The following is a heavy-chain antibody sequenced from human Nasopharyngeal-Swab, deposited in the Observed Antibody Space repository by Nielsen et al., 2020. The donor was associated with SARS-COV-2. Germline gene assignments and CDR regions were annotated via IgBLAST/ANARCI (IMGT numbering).Heavy chain of an antibody. D-gene: IGHD2-15*01. J-gene: IGHJ4*02. V-gene: IGHV3-21*01. CDR1: GFTFSSYS. Sequence: GESLKISCAASGFTFSSYSMNWVRQALGKGLEWVSSISSSSSYIYYADSVKGRFTISRDNAKNSLYLQMNSLRAEDTAVYYCARPPGYCSGGSCYSWGQGTLVTVSS. CDR2: ISSSSSYI. CDR3: ARPPGYCSGGSCYS.